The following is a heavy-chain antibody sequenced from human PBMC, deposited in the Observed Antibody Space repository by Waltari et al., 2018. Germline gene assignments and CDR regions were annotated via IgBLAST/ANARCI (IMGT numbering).Heavy chain of an antibody. V-gene: IGHV3-53*01. CDR3: ARWQQWPVRAFDY. CDR1: GFIVSSNY. J-gene: IGHJ4*02. Sequence: EVQLVESGGGLIQPGGSLRLSCAASGFIVSSNYMSWVRQAPGRGLEWVSLIHIGGSTYYADSVKGRFTISRDNSKNTLYLQMDSLSVEDTAVYYCARWQQWPVRAFDYWGQGTLVTVSS. D-gene: IGHD6-19*01. CDR2: IHIGGST.